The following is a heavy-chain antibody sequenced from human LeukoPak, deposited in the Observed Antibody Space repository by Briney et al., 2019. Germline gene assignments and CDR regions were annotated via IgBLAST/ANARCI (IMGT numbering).Heavy chain of an antibody. CDR1: AFTFSDKY. V-gene: IGHV3-53*01. D-gene: IGHD6-19*01. CDR3: AGGQMFTSGGFES. J-gene: IGHJ4*02. Sequence: GGSLRLSFPASAFTFSDKYMSGVRQAPGKGLEGVSVLYTGGDTFYADSVRGRFTISRDNFRNTVSLQMNSLRADDTALYYCAGGQMFTSGGFESWGQGALVTVSS. CDR2: LYTGGDT.